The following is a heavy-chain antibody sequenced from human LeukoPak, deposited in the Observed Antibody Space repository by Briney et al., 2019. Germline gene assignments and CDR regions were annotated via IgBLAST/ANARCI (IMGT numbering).Heavy chain of an antibody. D-gene: IGHD2-2*01. CDR3: ARDMTLVPAAMEYNWFDP. V-gene: IGHV3-21*01. CDR2: ISSSSSYI. Sequence: GGSLRLSCAASGFTFSSYSMNWVRQAPGKGLEWVSSISSSSSYIYYADSVKGRFTISRDNAKNSLYLQMNSLRAEDTAVYYCARDMTLVPAAMEYNWFDPWGQGTLVTVSS. CDR1: GFTFSSYS. J-gene: IGHJ5*02.